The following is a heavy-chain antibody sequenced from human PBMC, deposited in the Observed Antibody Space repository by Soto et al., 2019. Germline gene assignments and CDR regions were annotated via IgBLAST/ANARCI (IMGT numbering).Heavy chain of an antibody. D-gene: IGHD5-18*01. CDR1: GFTFRSHG. CDR2: IWYDGSNK. CDR3: ARDTAMFACFDY. V-gene: IGHV3-33*01. J-gene: IGHJ4*02. Sequence: FQRVSSAASGFTFRSHGMHRVRQATGKGLEWVAVIWYDGSNKYYADSVKGRFTISRDNSKNTLYLQMNRLRAEDTAVYYCARDTAMFACFDYWGEGTLVTVSS.